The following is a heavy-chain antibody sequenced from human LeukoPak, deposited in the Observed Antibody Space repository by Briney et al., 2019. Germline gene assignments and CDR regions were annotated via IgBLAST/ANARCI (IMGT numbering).Heavy chain of an antibody. CDR2: ISNSSSYI. CDR1: GFTFSSCS. J-gene: IGHJ4*02. Sequence: GGSLRLSCAASGFTFSSCSMNWVRQAPGKGLECVSSISNSSSYIYYAVSVKGRFTLSRDNAKTSLYLQMNSLRAEDTAVYYCAKYDPGESGFDYWGQGTLVTVSS. D-gene: IGHD3-16*01. V-gene: IGHV3-21*01. CDR3: AKYDPGESGFDY.